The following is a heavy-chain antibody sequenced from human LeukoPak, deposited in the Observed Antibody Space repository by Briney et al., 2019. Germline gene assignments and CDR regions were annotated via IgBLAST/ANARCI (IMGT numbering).Heavy chain of an antibody. Sequence: SETLSLTCTVSGGSISSYYWSWIRQPPGKGLEWIGEINHSGSTNYDPSLKSRVTISVDTSKNQFSPKLSSVTAADTAVYYCARHRGSSGYYYHFDYWGQGTLVTVSS. CDR1: GGSISSYY. J-gene: IGHJ4*02. CDR2: INHSGST. CDR3: ARHRGSSGYYYHFDY. D-gene: IGHD3-22*01. V-gene: IGHV4-34*01.